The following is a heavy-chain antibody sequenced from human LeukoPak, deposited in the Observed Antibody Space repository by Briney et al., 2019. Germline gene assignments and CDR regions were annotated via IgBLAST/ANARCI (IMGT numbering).Heavy chain of an antibody. CDR1: GYIFNKYG. CDR2: ISCYNGDT. D-gene: IGHD7-27*01. V-gene: IGHV1-18*01. CDR3: ARPGADGMDV. J-gene: IGHJ6*02. Sequence: ASVKVSCKASGYIFNKYGVSWVRQAPGQGLEWLAWISCYNGDTNYAQKFQGRVTVTTDTSTSTVFMELSSLRSEDTAVYYCARPGADGMDVWGQGTTVTVSS.